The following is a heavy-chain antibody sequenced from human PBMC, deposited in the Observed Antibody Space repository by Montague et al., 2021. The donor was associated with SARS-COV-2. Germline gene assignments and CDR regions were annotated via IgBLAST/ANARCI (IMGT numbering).Heavy chain of an antibody. Sequence: SLRLSCAASGFTFRRYAMSWVRQGTGKGLEWVSAISGSGGSKYDADAVKGRFTISRDNSKNTLYLQMNSLRAEDTVVYYCAKDRLRGDILTGYTYWGQGTLVTVSS. V-gene: IGHV3-23*01. CDR1: GFTFRRYA. CDR3: AKDRLRGDILTGYTY. D-gene: IGHD3-9*01. J-gene: IGHJ4*02. CDR2: ISGSGGSK.